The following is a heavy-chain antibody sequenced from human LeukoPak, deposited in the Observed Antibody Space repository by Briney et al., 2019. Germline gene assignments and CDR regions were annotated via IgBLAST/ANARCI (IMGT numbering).Heavy chain of an antibody. Sequence: PGGSLRLSCAASGFTFDDYAMHWVRHAPGKGLEWVSGISWNSGSIGYADSVKGRFTISRDNAKNSLYLQMNSLRAEDTALYYCAKDGYGGSGYNWFDPWGQGTLVTVSS. CDR2: ISWNSGSI. D-gene: IGHD3-10*01. CDR3: AKDGYGGSGYNWFDP. CDR1: GFTFDDYA. J-gene: IGHJ5*02. V-gene: IGHV3-9*01.